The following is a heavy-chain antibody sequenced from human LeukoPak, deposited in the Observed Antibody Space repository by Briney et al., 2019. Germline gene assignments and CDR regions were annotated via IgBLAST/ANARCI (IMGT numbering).Heavy chain of an antibody. V-gene: IGHV1-69*13. J-gene: IGHJ4*02. CDR2: IIPIFGTA. D-gene: IGHD3-3*01. Sequence: SVKVSCKASGGTFSSYAISWVRQAPGQGLEWMGGIIPIFGTANYAQKFQGRVTITADESTSTAYMELSSLRSEDTAVYYCAKFGYHPRALDYDFWSGFDYWGQGTLVTVSS. CDR1: GGTFSSYA. CDR3: AKFGYHPRALDYDFWSGFDY.